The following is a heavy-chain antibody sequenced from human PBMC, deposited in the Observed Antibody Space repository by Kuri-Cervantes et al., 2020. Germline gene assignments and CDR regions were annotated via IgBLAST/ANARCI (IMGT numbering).Heavy chain of an antibody. CDR2: INPSGGST. V-gene: IGHV1-46*01. Sequence: ASVKVSCKASGYTFTSYYMHWVRQAPGQGLEWMGIINPSGGSTSYAQKFQGRVTMTRDTSTSTVYMELSSLRSEDTAVYYCARDRLRHRDDILTPAGYWGQGTLVTVSS. CDR1: GYTFTSYY. D-gene: IGHD3-9*01. CDR3: ARDRLRHRDDILTPAGY. J-gene: IGHJ4*02.